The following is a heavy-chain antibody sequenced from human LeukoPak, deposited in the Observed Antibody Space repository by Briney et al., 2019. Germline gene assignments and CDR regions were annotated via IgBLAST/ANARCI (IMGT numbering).Heavy chain of an antibody. CDR2: SYYSGSA. V-gene: IGHV4-59*01. J-gene: IGHJ4*02. Sequence: PSETLSLTCSVSGASISSYYWSWLRHPPGKGLEFIGYSYYSGSATYHPSLKSRVTISLDTSKNQFSLRLSSVTAAETAVYYCARGGRSFVYYDFWGQGALITVTS. CDR1: GASISSYY. CDR3: ARGGRSFVYYDF. D-gene: IGHD1-26*01.